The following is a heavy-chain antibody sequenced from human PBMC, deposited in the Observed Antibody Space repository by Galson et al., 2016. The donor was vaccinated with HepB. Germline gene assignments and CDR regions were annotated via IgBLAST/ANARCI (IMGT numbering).Heavy chain of an antibody. D-gene: IGHD3/OR15-3a*01. CDR2: ISYDGSNK. CDR1: GSTFSDYG. J-gene: IGHJ4*02. Sequence: SLRLSCAASGSTFSDYGMHWVRQAPGKGLEWVAVISYDGSNKDYADSVKGRFTLSRDNSRSTLYLQMNSLRPEDTAVYYCTKDPYYSGTGYCDDWGQGTLVTVSS. V-gene: IGHV3-30*18. CDR3: TKDPYYSGTGYCDD.